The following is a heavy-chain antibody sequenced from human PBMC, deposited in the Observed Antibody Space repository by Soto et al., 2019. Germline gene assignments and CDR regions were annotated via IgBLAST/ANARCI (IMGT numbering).Heavy chain of an antibody. Sequence: GGSLRLSCAASGFTFSSYGMHWVRQAPGKGLEWVAVIWYDGSNKYYADSVKGRFTISRDNSKNTLYLQMNSLRAEDTAVYYCARASGISSRDAFDIWGQGTMVTVSS. CDR1: GFTFSSYG. CDR2: IWYDGSNK. CDR3: ARASGISSRDAFDI. J-gene: IGHJ3*02. D-gene: IGHD3-3*02. V-gene: IGHV3-33*01.